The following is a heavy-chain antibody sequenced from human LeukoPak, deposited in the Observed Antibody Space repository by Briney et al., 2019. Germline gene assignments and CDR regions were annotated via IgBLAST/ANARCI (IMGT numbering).Heavy chain of an antibody. CDR1: AFTFSNYA. Sequence: GGPLRLSCGASAFTFSNYAMSWVRQAPGKGLEWVSGISGSGSSTYYEDSVKGRFTISRDNSKNTLYLQMNSLRAEDTAVYYCAKGGYYDILTGYLAFDIWGQGTMVTVSS. D-gene: IGHD3-9*01. J-gene: IGHJ3*02. V-gene: IGHV3-23*01. CDR3: AKGGYYDILTGYLAFDI. CDR2: ISGSGSST.